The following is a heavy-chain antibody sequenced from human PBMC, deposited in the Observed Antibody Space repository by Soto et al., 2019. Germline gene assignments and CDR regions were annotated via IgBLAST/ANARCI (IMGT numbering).Heavy chain of an antibody. J-gene: IGHJ5*02. V-gene: IGHV4-39*01. D-gene: IGHD1-26*01. CDR2: IYYSGST. Sequence: QLQLQESGPGLVKPSETLSLTCTVSGGSISSSSYYWGWIRQPPGKGLEWIGSIYYSGSTYYNPSLKGRVTISVDTSKNQFALKLSSVTAADTAVYYCATYPEVGANWFDPWGQGTLVTVSS. CDR1: GGSISSSSYY. CDR3: ATYPEVGANWFDP.